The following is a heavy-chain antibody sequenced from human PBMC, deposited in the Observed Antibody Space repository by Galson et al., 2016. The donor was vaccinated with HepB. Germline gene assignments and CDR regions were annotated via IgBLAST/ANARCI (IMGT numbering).Heavy chain of an antibody. CDR3: ARDSTEALVPSALRYHFDH. D-gene: IGHD2-2*01. CDR2: MYSSGGSA. J-gene: IGHJ4*02. CDR1: GYTFTNYY. Sequence: SVKVSCKASGYTFTNYYMHWVRQAPGQGLEWMGIMYSSGGSANYAEKFRGRVTMTRDTSTSTVYMEVSSLRSEDTAVYYCARDSTEALVPSALRYHFDHWGQGTLVTVSS. V-gene: IGHV1-46*01.